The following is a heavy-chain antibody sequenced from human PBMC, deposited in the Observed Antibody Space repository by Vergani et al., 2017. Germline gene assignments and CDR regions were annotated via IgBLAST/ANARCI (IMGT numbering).Heavy chain of an antibody. CDR3: ARGPMGSTIFGVVIIRFAFDI. CDR1: GGSISSGGYY. CDR2: IYYSGST. V-gene: IGHV4-31*11. D-gene: IGHD3-3*01. Sequence: QVQLQESGPGLVKPSQTLSLTCAVSGGSISSGGYYWSWIRQHPGKGLEWIGYIYYSGSTYSNPSLKSRVTISVDTSKNQFSLKLSSVTAADTAVYYCARGPMGSTIFGVVIIRFAFDIWGQGTMVTVSS. J-gene: IGHJ3*02.